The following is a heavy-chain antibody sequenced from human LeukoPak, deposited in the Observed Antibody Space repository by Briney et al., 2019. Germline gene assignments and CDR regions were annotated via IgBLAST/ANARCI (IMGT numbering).Heavy chain of an antibody. CDR3: AGALLEYCSSTSCRPAHYYYGMDV. CDR2: INHSGST. V-gene: IGHV4-34*01. J-gene: IGHJ6*04. CDR1: GGSFSGYY. Sequence: SETLSLTCAVYGGSFSGYYWSWIRQPPGKGLEWIGEINHSGSTNYNPSLKSRVTISVDTSKNQFSLKLSSVTAADTAVYYCAGALLEYCSSTSCRPAHYYYGMDVWGKGTTVTVSS. D-gene: IGHD2-2*01.